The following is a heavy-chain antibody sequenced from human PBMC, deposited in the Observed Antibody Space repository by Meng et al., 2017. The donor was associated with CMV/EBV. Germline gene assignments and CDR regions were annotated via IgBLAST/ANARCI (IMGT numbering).Heavy chain of an antibody. D-gene: IGHD5-12*01. CDR3: AKYQDVVATGGAFDY. Sequence: GESLKIPFAASGFTFDDYTMHLVRQAPGKGLEWVSLISWDGGSTRYADSVKGRFTISRDNSKNSLYLQMNSLRPEDTALYYCAKYQDVVATGGAFDYWGQGTLVTVSS. CDR1: GFTFDDYT. J-gene: IGHJ4*02. V-gene: IGHV3-43*01. CDR2: ISWDGGST.